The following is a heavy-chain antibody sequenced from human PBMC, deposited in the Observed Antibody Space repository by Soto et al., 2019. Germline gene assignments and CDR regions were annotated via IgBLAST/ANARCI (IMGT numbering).Heavy chain of an antibody. Sequence: PSETLSLTCTVSGHSISSGFYYWGWVRQPPGKGLEWIGYAYYSGSTDYNPSLKSRVTMSVDTSKNQVSLKLNSVTTADTAVYYCARDRSTYGGGGTGEVKENWFDPWGPGTLVTVSS. J-gene: IGHJ5*02. D-gene: IGHD2-8*01. V-gene: IGHV4-61*01. CDR3: ARDRSTYGGGGTGEVKENWFDP. CDR2: AYYSGST. CDR1: GHSISSGFYY.